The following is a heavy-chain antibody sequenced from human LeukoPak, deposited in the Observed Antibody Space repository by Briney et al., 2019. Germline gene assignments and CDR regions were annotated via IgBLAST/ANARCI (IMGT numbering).Heavy chain of an antibody. CDR2: IIPIFGTA. Sequence: ASVKVSCKASGGTFSSYAISWVRQAPGQGLEWMGRIIPIFGTANYAQKFQGRVTITTDESTSTAYMELSSLRSEDTAVYYRASSTYYYDSSGYYFVDYWGQGTLVTVSS. CDR1: GGTFSSYA. CDR3: ASSTYYYDSSGYYFVDY. J-gene: IGHJ4*02. D-gene: IGHD3-22*01. V-gene: IGHV1-69*05.